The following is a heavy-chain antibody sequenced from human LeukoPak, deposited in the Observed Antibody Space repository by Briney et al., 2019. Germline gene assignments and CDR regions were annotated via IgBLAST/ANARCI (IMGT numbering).Heavy chain of an antibody. CDR2: IISSGSTI. D-gene: IGHD3-22*01. Sequence: GGSLRLSCAASGFTFSSYEMNWVRQAPGKGLEWVSYIISSGSTIYYADSVKGRFTISRDNAKNSLYLQMNSLRAEDTAVYYCASPVHYYDSSGIGDYWGQGTLVTVSS. CDR3: ASPVHYYDSSGIGDY. V-gene: IGHV3-48*03. J-gene: IGHJ4*02. CDR1: GFTFSSYE.